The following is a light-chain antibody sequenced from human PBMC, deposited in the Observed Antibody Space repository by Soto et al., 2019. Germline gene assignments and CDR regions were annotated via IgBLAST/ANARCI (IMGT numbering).Light chain of an antibody. V-gene: IGKV3-20*01. CDR1: QSVSSSY. Sequence: FLKRPSAATPCLSPGDTATLSCRDTQSVSSSYLGWYQQKPGQAPRLLMYGASSRATGIPERFSGSGSGTDFTLTISRLEPEDFAVYYCQQYGSSPRTFGQGTKVDIK. CDR3: QQYGSSPRT. J-gene: IGKJ1*01. CDR2: GAS.